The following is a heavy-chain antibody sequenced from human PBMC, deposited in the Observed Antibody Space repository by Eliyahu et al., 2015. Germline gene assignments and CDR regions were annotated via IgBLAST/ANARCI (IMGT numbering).Heavy chain of an antibody. CDR3: ARGTYGFDS. J-gene: IGHJ4*02. V-gene: IGHV3-21*02. Sequence: VQLVESGGDLVKPGGSLRLSCTPSEVTFDNSVMNWVRQAPGKGLEWLSSIDASGTYINYAASVRGRFTVSRDHGKNSLFLQLNSLSAEDTALYYCARGTYGFDSWGQGTLVTVSS. D-gene: IGHD1/OR15-1a*01. CDR1: EVTFDNSV. CDR2: IDASGTYI.